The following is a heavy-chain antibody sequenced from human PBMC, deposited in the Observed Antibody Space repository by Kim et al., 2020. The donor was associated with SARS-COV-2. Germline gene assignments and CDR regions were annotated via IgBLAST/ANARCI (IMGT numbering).Heavy chain of an antibody. CDR1: GFTFSSYS. D-gene: IGHD3-22*01. V-gene: IGHV3-21*01. J-gene: IGHJ4*02. CDR2: ISSSSSYI. Sequence: GGSLRLSCAASGFTFSSYSMNWVRQAPGKGLEWVSSISSSSSYIYYADSVKGRFTISRDNAKNSLYLQMNSLRAEDTAVYYCARAGGIGGYYDSSGYRFDCWGRGTGITVTS. CDR3: ARAGGIGGYYDSSGYRFDC.